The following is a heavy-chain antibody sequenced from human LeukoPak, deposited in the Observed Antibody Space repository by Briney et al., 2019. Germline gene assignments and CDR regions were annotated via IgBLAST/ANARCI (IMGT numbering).Heavy chain of an antibody. CDR3: ASGYYDSSGYYSFDY. CDR1: GGSISSYY. CDR2: IYYSGST. V-gene: IGHV4-59*01. D-gene: IGHD3-22*01. J-gene: IGHJ4*02. Sequence: SETLSLTCTVSGGSISSYYWSWIRQPPGKGLEWIGYIYYSGSTNYNPSLKSRVTISVDTSKNQFSLKLSSVTAADTAVYYCASGYYDSSGYYSFDYWGQGILVTVSS.